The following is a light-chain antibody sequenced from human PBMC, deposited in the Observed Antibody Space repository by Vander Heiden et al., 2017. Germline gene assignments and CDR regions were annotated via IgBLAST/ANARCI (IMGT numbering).Light chain of an antibody. J-gene: IGKJ2*02. Sequence: DLVMTQTPLSLPVTPGEPAFMSVMSSRSLFDRDDGKLYLYSYLQKPGQYPQILIYTLSTRAPGVPDRFSGSGSGTEFTLNLSRVEPEDVGVYYCMERREGPAGTFGQGTKLEIK. CDR1: RSLFDRDDGKLY. CDR3: MERREGPAGT. CDR2: TLS. V-gene: IGKV2-40*01.